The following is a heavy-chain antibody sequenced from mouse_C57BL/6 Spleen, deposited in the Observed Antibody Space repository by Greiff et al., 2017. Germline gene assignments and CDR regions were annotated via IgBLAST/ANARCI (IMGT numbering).Heavy chain of an antibody. Sequence: QVQLQQPGAELVMPGASVKLSCKASGYTFTSYWMHWVKQRPGQGLEWIGEIDPSNSYTNYNQKFKGKSTLTVDKSSSTAYMQLSSLTSEDSAVXYCSRLGGNYVYLDYWGQGTTLTVSS. CDR1: GYTFTSYW. D-gene: IGHD2-1*01. CDR3: SRLGGNYVYLDY. V-gene: IGHV1-69*01. CDR2: IDPSNSYT. J-gene: IGHJ2*01.